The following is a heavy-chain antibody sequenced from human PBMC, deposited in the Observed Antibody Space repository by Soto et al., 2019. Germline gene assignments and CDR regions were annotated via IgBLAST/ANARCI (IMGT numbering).Heavy chain of an antibody. V-gene: IGHV4-39*01. Sequence: SETLSLTCTVSGGSISSSSYYWGWIRQPPGKGLEWIGSIYYSGSTYYNPSLKSRVTISVDTSKNQFSLKLSSVTAADTAVYYCARLPRKLRFLEWFDPWGQGTLVTAPQ. CDR3: ARLPRKLRFLEWFDP. D-gene: IGHD3-3*01. CDR1: GGSISSSSYY. J-gene: IGHJ5*02. CDR2: IYYSGST.